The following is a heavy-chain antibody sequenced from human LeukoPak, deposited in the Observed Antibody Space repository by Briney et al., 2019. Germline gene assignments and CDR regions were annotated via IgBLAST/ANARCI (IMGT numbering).Heavy chain of an antibody. CDR1: GFTFSSYG. Sequence: GGSLRLSCAASGFTFSSYGMHWVRQAPGKGLEWVAVIWYDGSNKYYADSVKGRFTISRDNSKNTLYLQMNSLRAEDTAVYYCARDYYDSNGYFHFDYWGQGTLVTVSS. CDR2: IWYDGSNK. D-gene: IGHD3-22*01. J-gene: IGHJ4*02. V-gene: IGHV3-33*01. CDR3: ARDYYDSNGYFHFDY.